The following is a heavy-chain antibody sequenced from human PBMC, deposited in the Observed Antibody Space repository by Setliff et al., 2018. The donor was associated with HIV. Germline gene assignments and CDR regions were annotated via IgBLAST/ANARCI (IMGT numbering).Heavy chain of an antibody. CDR3: ARGVGTSTNWFDP. V-gene: IGHV3-48*04. Sequence: GGSLRLSCAASGFTFSSFSMHWVRQAPGKGLEWVSYITSSGNTMDYADSVKGRFTISRDNAKNTLYLQMNSLRAEDTAVHYCARGVGTSTNWFDPWGQGTLVTVSS. CDR1: GFTFSSFS. J-gene: IGHJ5*02. D-gene: IGHD2-2*01. CDR2: ITSSGNTM.